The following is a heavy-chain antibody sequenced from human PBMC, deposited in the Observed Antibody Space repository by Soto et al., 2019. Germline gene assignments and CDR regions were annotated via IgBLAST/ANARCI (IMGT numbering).Heavy chain of an antibody. J-gene: IGHJ3*02. CDR2: IIPIFGTA. CDR1: GRTFSSYA. D-gene: IGHD3-9*01. Sequence: SVKVSCRVSGRTFSSYAISWVRQAPGQGLEWMGGIIPIFGTANYAQKFQGSVTITADESTSTAYMELSSLRSEDTAVYYCARIGGHLRYFDWLSPGEDSADAFDIWGQGTMVTVSS. CDR3: ARIGGHLRYFDWLSPGEDSADAFDI. V-gene: IGHV1-69*13.